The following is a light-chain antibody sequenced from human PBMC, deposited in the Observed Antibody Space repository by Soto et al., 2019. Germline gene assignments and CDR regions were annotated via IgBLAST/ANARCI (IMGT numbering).Light chain of an antibody. CDR3: RQYTNLLRT. Sequence: EIIMTQAGARLSINTGEGATLACRASQSVSSDLAWYHQKPGQAPRLLIYGASTRATGIPDRFSCSGSLTEFNSSCTGLQSEDVAVYYCRQYTNLLRTCGQGTKVDIK. CDR1: QSVSSD. V-gene: IGKV3-15*01. CDR2: GAS. J-gene: IGKJ1*01.